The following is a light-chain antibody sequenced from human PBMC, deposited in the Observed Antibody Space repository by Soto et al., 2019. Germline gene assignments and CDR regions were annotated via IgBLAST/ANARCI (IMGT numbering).Light chain of an antibody. CDR1: QSVSSSS. CDR2: GAS. CDR3: QQYGDSSYT. J-gene: IGKJ2*01. V-gene: IGKV3-20*01. Sequence: EIVLTQSPDTLSLSPGERATLSCRASQSVSSSSLTWYQQKPGQAPRFLIYGASNRAIGIPDRFSGSGSETDFTLAISRPEPEDFAVYYCQQYGDSSYTFGRGTKLEMK.